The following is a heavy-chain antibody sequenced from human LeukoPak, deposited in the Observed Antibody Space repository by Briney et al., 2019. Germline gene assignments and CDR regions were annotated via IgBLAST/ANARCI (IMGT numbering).Heavy chain of an antibody. CDR3: ARDAISRGIIDY. CDR1: GYSFTGYY. Sequence: ASVKVSCKASGYSFTGYYAHWVRQAPGQGLEWMGWIKPDSGGTNFAQKFQGRVTMTRDTSISTAYMEVSRLTSDDTAVYYCARDAISRGIIDYWGQGTLVTVSS. D-gene: IGHD3-10*01. J-gene: IGHJ4*02. V-gene: IGHV1-2*02. CDR2: IKPDSGGT.